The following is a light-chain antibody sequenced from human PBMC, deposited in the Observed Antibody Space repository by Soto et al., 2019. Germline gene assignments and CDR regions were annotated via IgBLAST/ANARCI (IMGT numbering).Light chain of an antibody. CDR2: WAS. CDR1: QSVLYRSDNQNY. V-gene: IGKV4-1*01. CDR3: QQYYSSPPGT. J-gene: IGKJ3*01. Sequence: DIVMTQSPHSLAVSLGERATINCRSSQSVLYRSDNQNYLAWYQRKPGHPPRLLIYWASIRASGVPDRFSGSGSGTDFTLSISSLQAEDAAVYYCQQYYSSPPGTFGPGTKVDI.